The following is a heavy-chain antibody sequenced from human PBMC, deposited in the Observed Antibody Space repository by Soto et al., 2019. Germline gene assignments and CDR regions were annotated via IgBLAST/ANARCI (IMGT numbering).Heavy chain of an antibody. V-gene: IGHV1-24*01. J-gene: IGHJ6*02. CDR2: FDPEDGET. Sequence: GASVKVSCKVSGYTLTELSMHWVRQAPGKGLEWMGGFDPEDGETIYAQKFQGRVTMTEDTSTDTAYMELSSLRSEDTAVYYCARDQYDFRSGSYYYAMEVWGQGTKVTVSS. D-gene: IGHD3-3*01. CDR3: ARDQYDFRSGSYYYAMEV. CDR1: GYTLTELS.